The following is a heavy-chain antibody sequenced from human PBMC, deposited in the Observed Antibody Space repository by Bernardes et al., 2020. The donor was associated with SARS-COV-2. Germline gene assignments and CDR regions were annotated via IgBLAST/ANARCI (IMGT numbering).Heavy chain of an antibody. CDR2: INPANGDT. J-gene: IGHJ4*02. V-gene: IGHV1-2*02. Sequence: ASVKVSCKASGYTFTDYYIHWVRQPPGQGLEWMGWINPANGDTYYADKYEGRVTMTRDTSISAVYMELRRLTSDDAAIYYCASVTYSSGSDFDYWGQGTLVTVSS. D-gene: IGHD6-19*01. CDR3: ASVTYSSGSDFDY. CDR1: GYTFTDYY.